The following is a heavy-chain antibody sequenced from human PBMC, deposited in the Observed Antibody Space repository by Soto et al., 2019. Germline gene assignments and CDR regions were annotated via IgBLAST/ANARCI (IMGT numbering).Heavy chain of an antibody. CDR1: GFTVSSNY. CDR3: ARGRVSVV. D-gene: IGHD3-10*01. Sequence: GASVKVSCAASGFTVSSNYMSWVRQAPGKGLEWVSVIYSGGSTYYADSVKGRFTISRDNSKNTLYLQMNSLRAEDTAVYYCARGRVSVVWGQGTMVTVSS. J-gene: IGHJ3*01. CDR2: IYSGGST. V-gene: IGHV3-53*01.